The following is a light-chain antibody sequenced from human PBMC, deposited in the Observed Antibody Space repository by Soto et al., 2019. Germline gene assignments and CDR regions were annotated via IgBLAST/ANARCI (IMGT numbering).Light chain of an antibody. CDR1: SSDVGGYNY. J-gene: IGLJ2*01. Sequence: QPVLTQPPSASGSPGQSVTISCTGTSSDVGGYNYVSWYQQHPGKAPKLMIYEVSKWPSGVPDRFSGSKSGNTASLTVSGLQAEDEADYYCSSYAGSNNFVVFGGGTKLTVL. V-gene: IGLV2-8*01. CDR2: EVS. CDR3: SSYAGSNNFVV.